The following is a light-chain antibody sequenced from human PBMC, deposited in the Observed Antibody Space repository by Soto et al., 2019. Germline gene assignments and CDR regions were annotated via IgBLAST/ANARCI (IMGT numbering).Light chain of an antibody. CDR1: SSDVGRYDY. J-gene: IGLJ1*01. Sequence: QSVLTQPRSVSGSPGQSVTISCTGTSSDVGRYDYVSWYQQYPGEAPKLIIYDVTERPSGVPVRFSGLKSGNTASLTISGLRVEEGAVYSCCSFGGSYSFVLGSGTKVPVL. CDR2: DVT. CDR3: CSFGGSYSFV. V-gene: IGLV2-11*01.